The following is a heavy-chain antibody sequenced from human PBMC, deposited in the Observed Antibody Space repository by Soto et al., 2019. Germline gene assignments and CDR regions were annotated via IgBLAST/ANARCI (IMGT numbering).Heavy chain of an antibody. J-gene: IGHJ4*02. CDR1: GCSISSGGYY. CDR2: IYYSGTT. Sequence: TLSLTCTVSGCSISSGGYYWSWVRQFPGKGLEWIGYIYYSGTTHYNPSLKSRISMSIDTSKNQFSLRLNSVTAADTAVYYCARDVTTKDFFDYWGQGSPVTVSS. D-gene: IGHD1-1*01. CDR3: ARDVTTKDFFDY. V-gene: IGHV4-31*03.